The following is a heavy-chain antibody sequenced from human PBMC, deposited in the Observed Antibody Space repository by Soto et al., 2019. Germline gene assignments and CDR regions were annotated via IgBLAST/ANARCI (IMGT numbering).Heavy chain of an antibody. J-gene: IGHJ6*02. CDR3: ARPVFSGDYYCYGMDV. CDR2: ISYDGSNK. Sequence: QVQLVESGGGVVQPGRSLRLSCAASGFTFSSYGMHWVRQAPGKGLEWVAVISYDGSNKYYADSVKGRFTISRDNSKNTLYLQMNSLRAEDTAVYYCARPVFSGDYYCYGMDVWGQGTTVTVSS. CDR1: GFTFSSYG. V-gene: IGHV3-30*03. D-gene: IGHD3-10*01.